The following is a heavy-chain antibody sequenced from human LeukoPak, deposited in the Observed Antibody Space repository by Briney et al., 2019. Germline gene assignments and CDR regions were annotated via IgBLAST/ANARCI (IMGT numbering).Heavy chain of an antibody. V-gene: IGHV1-24*01. J-gene: IGHJ4*02. D-gene: IGHD2-2*02. Sequence: ASVKVSCKVSGYTLTELSMHWVRQAPGKGLEWMGGFDPEDGETIYAQKFQGRVTMTEDTSTDTAYMELSSLRSEDTAVYYCARGLGGDIVVVPAAIRYYFDYWGQGTLVTVSS. CDR1: GYTLTELS. CDR3: ARGLGGDIVVVPAAIRYYFDY. CDR2: FDPEDGET.